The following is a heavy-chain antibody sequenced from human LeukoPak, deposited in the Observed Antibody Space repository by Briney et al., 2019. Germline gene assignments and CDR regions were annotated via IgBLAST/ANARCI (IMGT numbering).Heavy chain of an antibody. V-gene: IGHV4-39*07. D-gene: IGHD6-13*01. Sequence: SETLSLTCTVSGGSISNTIYYWGWIRQPPGKGLQWIGSIFYSGSTYYNPSLRSRVTIPVDTSKNQFSLKVSSVTTADTAVYYCAREGRGQQLTPIDYWGPGALVTVSS. CDR3: AREGRGQQLTPIDY. J-gene: IGHJ4*02. CDR1: GGSISNTIYY. CDR2: IFYSGST.